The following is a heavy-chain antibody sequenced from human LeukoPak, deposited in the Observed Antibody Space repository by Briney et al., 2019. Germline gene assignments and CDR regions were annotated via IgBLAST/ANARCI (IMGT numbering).Heavy chain of an antibody. V-gene: IGHV3-74*01. CDR1: GCIFIDYW. Sequence: VGSLRLSCEISGCIFIDYWMHWVRQVPGKGPVWVSRINPDGAATNYADTVKGRFIISRDNAKNTLYLQMNSLRVEDTAMYYCARSLPGLVVWRQGTKVTVPS. J-gene: IGHJ6*02. CDR3: ARSLPGLVV. CDR2: INPDGAAT.